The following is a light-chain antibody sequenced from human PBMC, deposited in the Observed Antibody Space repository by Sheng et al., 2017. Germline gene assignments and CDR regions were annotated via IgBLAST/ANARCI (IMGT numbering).Light chain of an antibody. CDR1: QSVGSY. Sequence: EIVMTQSPATLSVSPGERATLSCRASQSVGSYLVWYQQKPGQAPRLLIYGASTRVTGIPARFSGSGSGTEFTLSISSLQSEDFAVYYCQEYYKWPPSFGPGTKVEIK. CDR3: QEYYKWPPS. CDR2: GAS. J-gene: IGKJ3*01. V-gene: IGKV3-15*01.